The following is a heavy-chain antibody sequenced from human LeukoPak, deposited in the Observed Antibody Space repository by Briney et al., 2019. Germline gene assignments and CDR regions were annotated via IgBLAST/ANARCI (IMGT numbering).Heavy chain of an antibody. V-gene: IGHV1-2*06. CDR2: INPNSGGT. CDR1: GYTFTGYY. Sequence: ASVKVSCKASGYTFTGYYMHLVRQAPGQGLEWMGRINPNSGGTNYAQKFQGRVTMTRDTSISTAYMELSRLRSDDTAVYYCARGSLRFLEWLPINYYFYCMDVWGKGTTVTVSS. D-gene: IGHD3-3*01. J-gene: IGHJ6*03. CDR3: ARGSLRFLEWLPINYYFYCMDV.